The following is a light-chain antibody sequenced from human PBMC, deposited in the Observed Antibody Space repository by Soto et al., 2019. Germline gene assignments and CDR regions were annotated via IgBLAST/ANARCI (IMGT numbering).Light chain of an antibody. V-gene: IGKV4-1*01. J-gene: IGKJ1*01. CDR3: QQYYDTPAT. Sequence: DIGMTQSPDSLAVSLGERATINCKSSQRVLYRSNNKNYLAWYQQKPGQPPKLLIYWVSTRESGVPDRFSGSGSGTDFTLTISSLQAEDVAVYYCQQYYDTPATFGQGTKVEIK. CDR2: WVS. CDR1: QRVLYRSNNKNY.